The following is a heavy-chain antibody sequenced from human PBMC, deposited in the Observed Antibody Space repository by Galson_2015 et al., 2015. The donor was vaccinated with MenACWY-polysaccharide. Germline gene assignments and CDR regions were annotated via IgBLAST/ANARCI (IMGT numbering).Heavy chain of an antibody. V-gene: IGHV3-7*03. D-gene: IGHD3-3*01. CDR1: GFTFSNFW. Sequence: SLRLSCAASGFTFSNFWMSWVRQAPGKELEWVASIKQDGSEKYLVDSVKGRFTISRDDSKNTVSLQMSSLRAEDTALYYCVKDRGAVFGDVWGQGTMVTVSS. J-gene: IGHJ3*01. CDR3: VKDRGAVFGDV. CDR2: IKQDGSEK.